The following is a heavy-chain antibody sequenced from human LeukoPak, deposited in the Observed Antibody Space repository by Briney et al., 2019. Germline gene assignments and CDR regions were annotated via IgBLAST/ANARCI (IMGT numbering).Heavy chain of an antibody. CDR2: IWYDGSNT. CDR3: ARDISSGYYDAFDI. J-gene: IGHJ3*02. D-gene: IGHD3-22*01. Sequence: GGSLRLSCAASGFTFSSYGMHWVRQSPGKGLEWVAAIWYDGSNTHYTESVRGRFTISRDNSKNTLYLQMNSLRAEDTAVYYCARDISSGYYDAFDIWGQGTMVTVSS. CDR1: GFTFSSYG. V-gene: IGHV3-33*01.